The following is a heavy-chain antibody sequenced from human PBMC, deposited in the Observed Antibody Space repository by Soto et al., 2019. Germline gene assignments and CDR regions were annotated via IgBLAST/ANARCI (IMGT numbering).Heavy chain of an antibody. Sequence: VGSLRLSCAAAGFTFSSDSIHWVRQAPGKGLEWVSSIDRRSDLYYADSVKGRFTISRDNAKNSVSLQMNSLRAEDTAVYYCAREEAAWPLAYGLDVWGQGTTVIVSS. CDR1: GFTFSSDS. CDR2: IDRRSDL. J-gene: IGHJ6*02. V-gene: IGHV3-21*01. CDR3: AREEAAWPLAYGLDV. D-gene: IGHD2-15*01.